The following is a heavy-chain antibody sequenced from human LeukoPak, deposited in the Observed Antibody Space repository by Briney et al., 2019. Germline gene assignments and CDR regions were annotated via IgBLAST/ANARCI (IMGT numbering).Heavy chain of an antibody. J-gene: IGHJ4*02. Sequence: GGSLRLSCAESRFTSSDHNMCWVRQAPGEGLEWGGRIRNKANGYTTEYAVSVKCRFTISRDESKISLYLQMNSLKAEDTAVYYCVRAGLRTTPYYFDYWGQGTLVTVSS. CDR3: VRAGLRTTPYYFDY. CDR1: RFTSSDHN. D-gene: IGHD1-7*01. V-gene: IGHV3-72*01. CDR2: IRNKANGYTT.